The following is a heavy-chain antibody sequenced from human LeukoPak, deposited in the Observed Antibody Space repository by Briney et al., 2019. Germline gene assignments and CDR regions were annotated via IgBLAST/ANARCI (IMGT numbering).Heavy chain of an antibody. CDR3: ASVVGASDY. CDR2: INHSGST. V-gene: IGHV4-34*01. CDR1: GGSFSGYY. Sequence: SETLSLTCAVYGGSFSGYYWSWIRQPPGKGLEWIGEINHSGSTNYNPSLKSRVTISVDTSKNQFSLKLSSETAADTAVYYCASVVGASDYWGQGTLVTVSS. J-gene: IGHJ4*02. D-gene: IGHD1-26*01.